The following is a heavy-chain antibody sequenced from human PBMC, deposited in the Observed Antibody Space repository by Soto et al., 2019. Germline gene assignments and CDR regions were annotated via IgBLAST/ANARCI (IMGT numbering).Heavy chain of an antibody. J-gene: IGHJ2*01. CDR1: GFTFSNYW. V-gene: IGHV3-7*01. Sequence: LRLSCAASGFTFSNYWMSWVRQAPGKGLEWVANIKQDGSEKNYKDSVKGRLTISRDNAKNSLSLQMNSLRAEDTAVHYCARRATTSAGYFDHWGRGTLVTVSS. CDR3: ARRATTSAGYFDH. D-gene: IGHD1-26*01. CDR2: IKQDGSEK.